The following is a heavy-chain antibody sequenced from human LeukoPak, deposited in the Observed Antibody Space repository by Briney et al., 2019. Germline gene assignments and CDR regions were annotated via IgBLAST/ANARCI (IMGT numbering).Heavy chain of an antibody. V-gene: IGHV4-34*01. D-gene: IGHD6-13*01. Sequence: SETLSLTCAVYGGSFSGYYWSWIRQPPGKGLEWIGEINHSGSTNYNPSLKGRVTISVDTSKNQFSLKLSSVTAADTAVYYCARVELGQLVLPNWFDPWGQGTLVTVSS. J-gene: IGHJ5*02. CDR1: GGSFSGYY. CDR3: ARVELGQLVLPNWFDP. CDR2: INHSGST.